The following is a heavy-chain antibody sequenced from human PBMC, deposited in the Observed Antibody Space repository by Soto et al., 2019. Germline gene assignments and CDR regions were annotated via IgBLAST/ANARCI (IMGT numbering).Heavy chain of an antibody. Sequence: GGSLRLSCAASGFTFSSYGMHWVRQAPGKGLEWVAVISYDGSNKYYADSVKGRFTISRDNSKNTLYLQMNSLRAEDTAVYYCAKPWGSSSLYYFDYWGQGTLVTVSS. CDR2: ISYDGSNK. V-gene: IGHV3-30*18. CDR3: AKPWGSSSLYYFDY. D-gene: IGHD6-13*01. CDR1: GFTFSSYG. J-gene: IGHJ4*02.